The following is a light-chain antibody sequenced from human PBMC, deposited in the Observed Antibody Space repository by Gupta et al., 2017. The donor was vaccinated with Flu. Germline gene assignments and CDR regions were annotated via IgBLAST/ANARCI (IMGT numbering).Light chain of an antibody. CDR1: SSDVGNNNR. CDR3: TSYTSSSTYV. CDR2: EVS. V-gene: IGLV2-18*02. Sequence: QSALTQPPSVSGSPGQSVTISCTGTSSDVGNNNRVSWYQQSPGTAPKLMIYEVSNRPSGVPDRFSGSKAGNTASLTISGLQAEDEADFYCTSYTSSSTYVFGTGTKLTVL. J-gene: IGLJ1*01.